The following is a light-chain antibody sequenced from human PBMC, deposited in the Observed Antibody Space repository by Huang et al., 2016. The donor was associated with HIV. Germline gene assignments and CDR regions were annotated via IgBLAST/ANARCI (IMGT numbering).Light chain of an antibody. CDR3: QQSYSTPSLT. CDR2: GAT. CDR1: QNINNH. Sequence: IQMTQSPSSLAASVGDRVTITCRASQNINNHLNWYQQKPGTAPKILIYGATTLHSGVPSGFTGDGSGTEFTLTISSLQPEDFATYYCQQSYSTPSLTFGGGTKVEIK. J-gene: IGKJ4*01. V-gene: IGKV1-39*01.